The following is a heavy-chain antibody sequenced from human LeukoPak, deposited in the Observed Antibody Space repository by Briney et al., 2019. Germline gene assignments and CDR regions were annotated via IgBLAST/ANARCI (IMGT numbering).Heavy chain of an antibody. CDR1: GGTFSSYA. V-gene: IGHV1-69*01. CDR2: IIPIVGTA. Sequence: SVKVSCKASGGTFSSYAISWVRQAPGQGLEWMGGIIPIVGTANYAQKFQGRVTITADESTSTAYMELSSLRSEDTAVYYCARTPPLGYCSGGSCHGGIDYWGQGTLVTVSS. J-gene: IGHJ4*02. CDR3: ARTPPLGYCSGGSCHGGIDY. D-gene: IGHD2-15*01.